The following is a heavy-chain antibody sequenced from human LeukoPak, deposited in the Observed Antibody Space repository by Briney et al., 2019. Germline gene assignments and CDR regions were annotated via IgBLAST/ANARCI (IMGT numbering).Heavy chain of an antibody. CDR3: ASSIIRGGYYYYMDV. J-gene: IGHJ6*03. Sequence: GESLKISCQGSGYSFTTYWIGWVRQMPGKGLEWMGIIYPGDSDTRYSPSFQGQVTISADKSISTAYLQWSSLKASDTAMYYCASSIIRGGYYYYMDVWGKGTTVTVAS. V-gene: IGHV5-51*01. D-gene: IGHD3-10*01. CDR1: GYSFTTYW. CDR2: IYPGDSDT.